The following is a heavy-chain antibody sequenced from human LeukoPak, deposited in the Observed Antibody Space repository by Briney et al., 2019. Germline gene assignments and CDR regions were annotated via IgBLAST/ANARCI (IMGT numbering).Heavy chain of an antibody. CDR1: GFTFSSYA. D-gene: IGHD6-13*01. CDR2: ISYDGSNK. J-gene: IGHJ5*02. CDR3: ARERQPYNRFDP. V-gene: IGHV3-30*01. Sequence: GGSLRLSCAASGFTFSSYAMHWVRQAPGKGLEWVAVISYDGSNKYYADSVKGRFTISRDDFKKTLYLQMNSLRAEDTAVYYCARERQPYNRFDPWGQGTLVTVSS.